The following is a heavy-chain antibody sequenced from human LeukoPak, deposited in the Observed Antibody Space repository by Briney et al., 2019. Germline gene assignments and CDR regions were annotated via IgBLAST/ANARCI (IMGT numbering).Heavy chain of an antibody. Sequence: PPETLSLTCAVYGGSFSGYYWSWIRQPPGKGLEWIGEINHSGSTNYNPSLKSRVTISVDTSKNQFSLKLSSVTAADTAVYYCARFTVVTHGFDYWGQGTLVTVCS. CDR3: ARFTVVTHGFDY. V-gene: IGHV4-34*01. CDR1: GGSFSGYY. CDR2: INHSGST. D-gene: IGHD4-23*01. J-gene: IGHJ4*02.